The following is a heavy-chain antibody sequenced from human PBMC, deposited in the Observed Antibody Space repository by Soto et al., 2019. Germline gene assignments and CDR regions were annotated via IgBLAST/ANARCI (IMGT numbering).Heavy chain of an antibody. CDR2: ISGSGGST. D-gene: IGHD2-15*01. CDR3: ANTPHVGYCSGGSCYSLGFGPDY. Sequence: GGSLRLSCAASGFTFSSYAMSWVRQAPGKGLEWVSAISGSGGSTYYADSVKGRFTISRDNSKNTLYLQMNSLRAEDTAVYYCANTPHVGYCSGGSCYSLGFGPDYWGQGTLVTVSS. J-gene: IGHJ4*02. CDR1: GFTFSSYA. V-gene: IGHV3-23*01.